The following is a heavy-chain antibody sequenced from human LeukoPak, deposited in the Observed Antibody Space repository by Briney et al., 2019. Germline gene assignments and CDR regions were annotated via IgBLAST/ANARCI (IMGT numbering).Heavy chain of an antibody. CDR3: VVVVVPAAYYMDV. CDR1: GGTFSSYA. V-gene: IGHV1-69*05. J-gene: IGHJ6*03. Sequence: GASVKVSCKASGGTFSSYAISWVRQAPGQGLEWMGGIIPIFGTANYAQKFQGRVTITTDESTSTAYMELSSLRSEDTAVYYCVVVVVPAAYYMDVWGKGTTVTVSS. D-gene: IGHD2-2*01. CDR2: IIPIFGTA.